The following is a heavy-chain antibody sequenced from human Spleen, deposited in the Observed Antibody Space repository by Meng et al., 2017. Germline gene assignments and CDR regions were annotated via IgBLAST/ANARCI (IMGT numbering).Heavy chain of an antibody. Sequence: ESLKISCAASGFTFSNAWMTWVRQAPGKGLEWIGEINHSGGANYNPSLKSRVTMSADTSKNQFSLKLTSVTAADTAVYYCAGGAVVTLIFYHAMDVWGQGTTVTVSS. CDR2: INHSGGA. D-gene: IGHD2-21*02. V-gene: IGHV4-34*01. CDR1: GFTFSNAW. J-gene: IGHJ6*02. CDR3: AGGAVVTLIFYHAMDV.